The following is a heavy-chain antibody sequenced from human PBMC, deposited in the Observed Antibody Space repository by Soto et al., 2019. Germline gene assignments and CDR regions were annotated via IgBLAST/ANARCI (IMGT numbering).Heavy chain of an antibody. CDR2: ITEDGSGT. D-gene: IGHD2-8*01. Sequence: EVQLVESGGAIVQPGGSLRLSCATSGFTFSSYPIHWVRQAPGKGPVWGSRITEDGSGTTYADSVKGRFTVTRDNAKNTMYLQMSGLGAEDTAVYHCVRGTNGWRGMDYWGQGTLVTVSS. CDR3: VRGTNGWRGMDY. V-gene: IGHV3-74*01. J-gene: IGHJ4*02. CDR1: GFTFSSYP.